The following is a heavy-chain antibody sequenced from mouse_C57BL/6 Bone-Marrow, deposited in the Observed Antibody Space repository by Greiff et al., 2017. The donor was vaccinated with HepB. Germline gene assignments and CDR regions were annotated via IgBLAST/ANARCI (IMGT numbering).Heavy chain of an antibody. CDR2: INPNNGGT. D-gene: IGHD1-1*01. CDR3: ARVGSSLPWYFDV. V-gene: IGHV1-18*01. Sequence: VQLQQSGPELVKPGASVKIPCKASGYTFTDYNMDWVKQSHGKSLEWIGDINPNNGGTIYNQKFKGKATLSVDKSSSTAYMELRSLTSEDTAVYYCARVGSSLPWYFDVWGTGTTVTVSS. J-gene: IGHJ1*03. CDR1: GYTFTDYN.